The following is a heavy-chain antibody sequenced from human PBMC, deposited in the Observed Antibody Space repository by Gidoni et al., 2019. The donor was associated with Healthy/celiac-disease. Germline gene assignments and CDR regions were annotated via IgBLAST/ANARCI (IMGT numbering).Heavy chain of an antibody. Sequence: VQLLESGGGLVQPGGSLRLSCSSSGFTFSSYAMLWVRQAPGKGLEWVSAISGSGGRTYYADSVKGRFTISRDNSKNTLYLQMNSLRAEDTAVYYCAKGAGSGGDWPLFDYWGQGTLVTVSS. V-gene: IGHV3-23*01. D-gene: IGHD2-21*01. CDR1: GFTFSSYA. CDR3: AKGAGSGGDWPLFDY. CDR2: ISGSGGRT. J-gene: IGHJ4*02.